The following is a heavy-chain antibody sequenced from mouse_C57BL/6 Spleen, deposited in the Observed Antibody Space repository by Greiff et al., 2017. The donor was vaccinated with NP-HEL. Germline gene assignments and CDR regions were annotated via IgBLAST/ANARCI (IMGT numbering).Heavy chain of an antibody. CDR3: ARGRDYYIGY. Sequence: EVQRVESGPGLVKPSQSLSLTCSVTGYSITSGYYWNWIRQFPGNKLEWMGYISYDGSNNYNPSLKNRISITRDTSKNQFFLKLNSVTTEDTATYDCARGRDYYIGYWGQGTTLTVSS. J-gene: IGHJ2*01. V-gene: IGHV3-6*01. CDR2: ISYDGSN. D-gene: IGHD2-12*01. CDR1: GYSITSGYY.